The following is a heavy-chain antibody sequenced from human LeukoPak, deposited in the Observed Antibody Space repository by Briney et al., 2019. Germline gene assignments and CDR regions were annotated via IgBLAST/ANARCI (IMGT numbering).Heavy chain of an antibody. D-gene: IGHD6-13*01. V-gene: IGHV3-23*01. CDR2: ISGSGGST. CDR3: AKSSGSAAVPYFDY. J-gene: IGHJ4*02. CDR1: GFTFSSYA. Sequence: SGGSLRLSCAASGFTFSSYAMSWVRQPPGKGLEWVSAISGSGGSTYYADSVKGRFTISRDNSKNTLYLQMNSLRAEDTAVYYCAKSSGSAAVPYFDYWGQGTLVTVSS.